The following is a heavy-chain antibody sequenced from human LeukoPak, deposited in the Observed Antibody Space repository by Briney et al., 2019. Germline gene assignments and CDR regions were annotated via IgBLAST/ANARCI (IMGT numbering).Heavy chain of an antibody. CDR2: IYYTGST. V-gene: IGHV4-59*01. CDR3: ARDRRPGITAAGPFDP. CDR1: GGSISSYY. J-gene: IGHJ5*02. Sequence: SETLSLTCTVSGGSISSYYSSWIRQSPGKGLEWIGYIYYTGSTNYNPSLKSRVTISVDTSKNQFSLNLSSVTAADTAVYYCARDRRPGITAAGPFDPWGQGTLVTVSS. D-gene: IGHD6-13*01.